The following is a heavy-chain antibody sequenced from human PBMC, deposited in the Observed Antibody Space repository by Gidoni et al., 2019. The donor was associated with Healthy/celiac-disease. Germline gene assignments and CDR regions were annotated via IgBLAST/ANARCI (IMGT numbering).Heavy chain of an antibody. CDR1: GCPLSNARMG. CDR2: IFSNDEK. CDR3: ARIHVDTAT. D-gene: IGHD5-18*01. Sequence: QVTWTKSGPVLVKPTETLTLTCAVSGCPLSNARMGVSWIRQPPGKALEWLAHIFSNDEKSYSTSLKSRLTISKDTSKSQVVLTMTNMDPVDTATYSCARIHVDTATWGQGTRVTVSA. V-gene: IGHV2-26*01. J-gene: IGHJ4*02.